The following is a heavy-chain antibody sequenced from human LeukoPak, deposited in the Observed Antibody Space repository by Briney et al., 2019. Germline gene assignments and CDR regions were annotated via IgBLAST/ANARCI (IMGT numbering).Heavy chain of an antibody. D-gene: IGHD1-1*01. V-gene: IGHV3-21*04. CDR1: GFTFSSYS. Sequence: GGSLRLSCAASGFTFSSYSMNWVRQAPGKGLEWVSSISSSSSYIYYADSVKGRFTISRDNAKNSLYLQMNSLRAEDTAVYYCAKEGYNFATYYFVYWGQGTLVTVSS. CDR2: ISSSSSYI. J-gene: IGHJ4*02. CDR3: AKEGYNFATYYFVY.